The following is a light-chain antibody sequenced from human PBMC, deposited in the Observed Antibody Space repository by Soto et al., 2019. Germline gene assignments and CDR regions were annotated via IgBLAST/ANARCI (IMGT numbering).Light chain of an antibody. CDR3: QQYNDWPPLT. V-gene: IGKV3-15*01. J-gene: IGKJ4*01. Sequence: ETVMTQSPAPLSVSPGERATLSCRASQSVSRNLAWYQQKPGQAPRLLIDGASTRATGIPARFSGSGSGTEFTLTISSLQSEDVAVYYCQQYNDWPPLTFGGGTKVEI. CDR1: QSVSRN. CDR2: GAS.